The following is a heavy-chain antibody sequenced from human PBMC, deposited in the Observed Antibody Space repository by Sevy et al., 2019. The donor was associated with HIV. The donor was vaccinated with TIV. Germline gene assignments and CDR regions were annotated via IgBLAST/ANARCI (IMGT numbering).Heavy chain of an antibody. CDR1: GYTFTGHY. V-gene: IGHV1-2*02. CDR3: STGSYYGGWFDP. J-gene: IGHJ5*02. D-gene: IGHD1-26*01. CDR2: INPNSGGT. Sequence: ASVKVSCKASGYTFTGHYIHWVRQAPGQGLEWMGWINPNSGGTNYAQKFQGRVTMTRDTSISTAYMELSRLRSDDTAVYYCSTGSYYGGWFDPWGQGTPVTVSS.